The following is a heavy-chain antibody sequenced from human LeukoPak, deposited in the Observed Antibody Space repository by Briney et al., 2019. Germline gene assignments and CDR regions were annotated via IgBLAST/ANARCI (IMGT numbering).Heavy chain of an antibody. J-gene: IGHJ2*01. CDR2: IHYNGTS. D-gene: IGHD3-9*01. CDR1: GVSISSGGYF. Sequence: SETLSLTCTVSGVSISSGGYFWTWVRQHPVKGLEWIGFIHYNGTSRFNPSLESRISMSVDTSRRQFSLKLKSVTVADAAIYYCAREVRDFDISTGYSDYRYFDLWGRGTRVTVSS. CDR3: AREVRDFDISTGYSDYRYFDL. V-gene: IGHV4-31*03.